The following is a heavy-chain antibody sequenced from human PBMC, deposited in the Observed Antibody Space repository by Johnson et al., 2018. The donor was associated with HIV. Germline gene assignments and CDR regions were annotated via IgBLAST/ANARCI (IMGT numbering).Heavy chain of an antibody. CDR2: INWNGGST. V-gene: IGHV3-20*04. J-gene: IGHJ3*01. D-gene: IGHD6-13*01. CDR3: ARSSTWQLVPGFDL. Sequence: VQLVESGGGLVQPGGSLRLSCAASGFTFSSYAMSWVRQAPWKGLEWVSGINWNGGSTGYADSVKGRFTISRDNAKNSLHLQMNRLKSEDTAVYYCARSSTWQLVPGFDLWGRGTMVTVSS. CDR1: GFTFSSYA.